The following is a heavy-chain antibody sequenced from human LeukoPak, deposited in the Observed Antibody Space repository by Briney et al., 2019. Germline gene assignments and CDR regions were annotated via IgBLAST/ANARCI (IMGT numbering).Heavy chain of an antibody. Sequence: GGSLRLSCTASGFTFNSDAMNWVRQAPGKGLEWVATISGSGGSTYYTDSVKGRFTISRDNFKNMVFLQMNRLKAEDTATYYCAKDFYDFWSGFDYWGQGTLVTVSS. CDR1: GFTFNSDA. V-gene: IGHV3-23*01. CDR2: ISGSGGST. D-gene: IGHD3-3*01. J-gene: IGHJ4*02. CDR3: AKDFYDFWSGFDY.